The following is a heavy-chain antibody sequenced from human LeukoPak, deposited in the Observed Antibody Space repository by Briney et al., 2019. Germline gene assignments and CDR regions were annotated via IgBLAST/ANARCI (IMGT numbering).Heavy chain of an antibody. CDR2: ISTNGDRT. Sequence: PGGSLRLSCAASGFTFSNSAMYWVRQAPGKGLEFVSVISTNGDRTYYADSVKGRFIISRDNSKNTLYLQMASLRADDMAVYYCARGVAISSSDWYDTFDYWGQGALVTISS. J-gene: IGHJ4*02. V-gene: IGHV3-64*02. CDR3: ARGVAISSSDWYDTFDY. D-gene: IGHD6-19*01. CDR1: GFTFSNSA.